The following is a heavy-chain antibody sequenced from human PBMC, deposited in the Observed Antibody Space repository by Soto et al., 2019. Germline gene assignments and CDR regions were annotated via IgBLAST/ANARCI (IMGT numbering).Heavy chain of an antibody. Sequence: QLQLQESGPGLVKPSETLSLTCTVSGGSISSSSYYWGWIRQPPGKGLEWIGSIYYSGSTYYNRCLRSRVHVSVETSKIQFLRMLSSVAAADTAWYYCASLGRRGDYFDYWGQGTLVTVSS. V-gene: IGHV4-39*01. D-gene: IGHD3-16*01. CDR3: ASLGRRGDYFDY. J-gene: IGHJ4*02. CDR2: IYYSGST. CDR1: GGSISSSSYY.